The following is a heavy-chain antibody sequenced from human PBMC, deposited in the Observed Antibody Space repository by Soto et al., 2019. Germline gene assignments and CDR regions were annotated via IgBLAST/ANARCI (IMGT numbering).Heavy chain of an antibody. V-gene: IGHV4-30-4*01. CDR2: IYYSGST. CDR3: ASLEVRGTNYYYGMDV. CDR1: GGSISSGDYY. J-gene: IGHJ6*02. D-gene: IGHD3-10*01. Sequence: SETLSLTCTVSGGSISSGDYYWSWIRQPPGKGLEWIGYIYYSGSTYYNPSLKSRVTISVDTSKNQFSLKLSSVTAADTAVYYCASLEVRGTNYYYGMDVWGQGTTVTVSS.